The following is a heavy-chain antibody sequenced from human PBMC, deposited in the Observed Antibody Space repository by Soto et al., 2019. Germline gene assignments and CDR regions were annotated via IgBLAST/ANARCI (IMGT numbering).Heavy chain of an antibody. CDR3: ARGVHADTGHFDY. J-gene: IGHJ4*02. Sequence: QVQLVQSGAEVKKPGALVKVSCKTSGYTFTSYYMHWVRQAPGQGLEWMGIINPSGTSTSYAQKFQGRVTMTTDTSASTVYMELSSLRSEDTAVYYCARGVHADTGHFDYWGQGTLVTVSS. D-gene: IGHD5-18*01. CDR2: INPSGTST. CDR1: GYTFTSYY. V-gene: IGHV1-46*01.